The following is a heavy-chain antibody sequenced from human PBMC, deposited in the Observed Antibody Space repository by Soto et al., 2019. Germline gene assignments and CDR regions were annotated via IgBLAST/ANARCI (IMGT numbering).Heavy chain of an antibody. CDR3: AGRGRGYGAYYFGY. J-gene: IGHJ4*02. V-gene: IGHV1-69*12. CDR2: IVPAFGAT. D-gene: IGHD3-10*01. CDR1: GGTFSTYT. Sequence: QVQLLQSGAAVKKPGSSVMLSCKASGGTFSTYTLSWVRQAPGQGLEWMGGIVPAFGATNYAQKFQSRVTITADESTSRAYMELSSLRSEGTAVYYCAGRGRGYGAYYFGYRGQGTLVIVSS.